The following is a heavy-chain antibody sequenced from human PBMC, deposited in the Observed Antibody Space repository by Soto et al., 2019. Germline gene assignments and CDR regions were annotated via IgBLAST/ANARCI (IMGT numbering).Heavy chain of an antibody. Sequence: TSETLSLTCTVSGGSIRDYYWGWIRQSPGKGLEWIGYIYYTGTTKYNPSLKSRVTISVDSSKNQFSLKLDSVTAADTAVYYCARIGGYYQALDSWGEGTLVTVS. CDR1: GGSIRDYY. J-gene: IGHJ4*02. CDR3: ARIGGYYQALDS. D-gene: IGHD3-22*01. CDR2: IYYTGTT. V-gene: IGHV4-59*08.